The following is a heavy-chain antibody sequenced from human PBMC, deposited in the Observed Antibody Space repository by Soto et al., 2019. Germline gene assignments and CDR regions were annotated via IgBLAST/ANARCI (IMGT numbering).Heavy chain of an antibody. Sequence: GESLKISCKGAGYSFTSYWIGWVRQMPGKGLEWMGIIYPGDSDTRYSPSFQGQVTISADKSISTAYLQWSSLKASDTAMYYCASSREAGKNYYGVDVWGQGTTVTVSS. CDR3: ASSREAGKNYYGVDV. V-gene: IGHV5-51*01. CDR1: GYSFTSYW. CDR2: IYPGDSDT. D-gene: IGHD6-19*01. J-gene: IGHJ6*02.